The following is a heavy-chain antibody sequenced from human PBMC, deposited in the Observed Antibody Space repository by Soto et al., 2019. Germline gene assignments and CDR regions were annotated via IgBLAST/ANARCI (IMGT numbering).Heavy chain of an antibody. CDR3: ARRWGEGRVDY. D-gene: IGHD3-10*01. V-gene: IGHV4-4*02. Sequence: QVQLQESDPGLVKPSGTLSLTCAVSGASISSSNWWSWVRQPPGKGLEWIGEIYHSGSTNYNPSLKSRVTRPVDKSRNQFSLKLSSVTAADTAVYYCARRWGEGRVDYWGQGTLVTVSS. J-gene: IGHJ4*02. CDR1: GASISSSNW. CDR2: IYHSGST.